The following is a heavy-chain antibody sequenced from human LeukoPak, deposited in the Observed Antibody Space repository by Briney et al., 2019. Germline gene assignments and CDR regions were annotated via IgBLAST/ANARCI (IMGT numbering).Heavy chain of an antibody. V-gene: IGHV3-23*01. CDR1: GFTFSSYA. Sequence: GGSLRLSCAASGFTFSSYAMSWVRQAPGKGLEWVSAISGSGGSTYYADSVKGRFTISRDNSKNTLYLQMNSLRAEDTAVYYCARDSSGSYLRYWGQGTLVTVSS. J-gene: IGHJ4*02. CDR3: ARDSSGSYLRY. D-gene: IGHD1-26*01. CDR2: ISGSGGST.